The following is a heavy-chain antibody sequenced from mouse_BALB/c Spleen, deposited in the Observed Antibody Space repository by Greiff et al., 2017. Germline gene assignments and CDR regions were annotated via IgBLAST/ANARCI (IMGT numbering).Heavy chain of an antibody. Sequence: EVKVVESGGGLVKPGGSLKLSCAASGFTFSSYAMSWVRQSPEKRLEWVAEISSGGSYTYYPDTVTGRFTISRDNAKNTLYLEMSILRSEDTAMYYCARSYYGSSPAGFAYWGQGTLVTVSA. CDR2: ISSGGSYT. V-gene: IGHV5-9-4*01. CDR1: GFTFSSYA. CDR3: ARSYYGSSPAGFAY. J-gene: IGHJ3*01. D-gene: IGHD1-1*01.